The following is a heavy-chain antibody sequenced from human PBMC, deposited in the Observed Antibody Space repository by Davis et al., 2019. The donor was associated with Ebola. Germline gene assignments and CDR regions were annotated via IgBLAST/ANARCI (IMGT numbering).Heavy chain of an antibody. D-gene: IGHD3-3*01. CDR3: ATGSYDVWSGYRNGLYFDY. Sequence: GESLKISCAASGFTFTNAWMSWVRQAPGKGLEWVGRIKSKTDGGTTDYAAPVRGRFTISRDDSRSILYLEMNSLKTEDTAVYYCATGSYDVWSGYRNGLYFDYWGQGTLVTVSS. CDR2: IKSKTDGGTT. CDR1: GFTFTNAW. J-gene: IGHJ4*02. V-gene: IGHV3-15*01.